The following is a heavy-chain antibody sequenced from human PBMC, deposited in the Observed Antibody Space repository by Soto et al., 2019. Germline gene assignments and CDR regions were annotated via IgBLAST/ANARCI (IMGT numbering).Heavy chain of an antibody. V-gene: IGHV4-39*01. CDR3: ASCSSGWYGAYCGGDPPGGMDV. CDR2: IYYSGST. Sequence: PSETLSLTCTVSGGSISSSSYYWGWIRQPPGKGLEWIGSIYYSGSTYYNPSLKSRVTISVDTSKNQFSLKLSSVTAADTAVYYCASCSSGWYGAYCGGDPPGGMDVWGQGTMVTVSS. J-gene: IGHJ6*02. D-gene: IGHD2-21*02. CDR1: GGSISSSSYY.